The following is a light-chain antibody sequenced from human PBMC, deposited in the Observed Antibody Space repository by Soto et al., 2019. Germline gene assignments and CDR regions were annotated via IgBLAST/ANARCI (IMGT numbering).Light chain of an antibody. Sequence: DIQMTQSPSTLSASVGDRVTITYRAGQIISNYLAWYQQKSGEAPNLLIYKASSLESGVPSRFSGSGSGTDFTLTISGLQPDDFATYYCQQYKSYSPKTFGQGTKVEIK. CDR1: QIISNY. CDR3: QQYKSYSPKT. CDR2: KAS. J-gene: IGKJ1*01. V-gene: IGKV1-5*03.